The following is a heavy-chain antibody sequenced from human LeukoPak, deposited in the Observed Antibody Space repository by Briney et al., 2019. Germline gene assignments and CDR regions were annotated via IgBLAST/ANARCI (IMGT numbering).Heavy chain of an antibody. Sequence: ASVKVSCRASGYSFTSHYMHWVRQAPGQGLEWMGIINPSAGSTSHPQKFQGRVTMTRDTSTSTVYMELSSLRSEDTAVYYCAAPGASGFVENLWSGPLDFWGQGTLVTVSS. CDR2: INPSAGST. V-gene: IGHV1-46*01. D-gene: IGHD3-3*01. J-gene: IGHJ4*02. CDR1: GYSFTSHY. CDR3: AAPGASGFVENLWSGPLDF.